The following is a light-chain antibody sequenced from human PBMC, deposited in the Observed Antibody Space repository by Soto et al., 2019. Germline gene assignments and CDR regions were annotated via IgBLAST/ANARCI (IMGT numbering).Light chain of an antibody. CDR1: QSVSGD. CDR2: GAS. Sequence: EIVMTQSPAILSVSPGERATLSCRTSQSVSGDLAWYQQKPGQAPRLLMYGASTRATGVPARFSGSGSGTEVTLTISSLQSEEFAVYYCQQYDRWPPWAFGQGTKVEIK. J-gene: IGKJ1*01. V-gene: IGKV3-15*01. CDR3: QQYDRWPPWA.